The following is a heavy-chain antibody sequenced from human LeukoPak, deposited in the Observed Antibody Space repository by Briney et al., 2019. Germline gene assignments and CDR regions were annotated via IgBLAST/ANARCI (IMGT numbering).Heavy chain of an antibody. V-gene: IGHV3-53*01. CDR2: IYSGGST. CDR1: GFTVSSNY. J-gene: IGHJ4*02. D-gene: IGHD3-3*01. Sequence: PGGSLRLSCAASGFTVSSNYMSWVRQAPGKGLEWVSVIYSGGSTYYADSVKGRFTISRDNSKNTLYLQMNSLRAEDTAVYYCAKDGDFWSGYYTPFDYWGQGTLVTVSS. CDR3: AKDGDFWSGYYTPFDY.